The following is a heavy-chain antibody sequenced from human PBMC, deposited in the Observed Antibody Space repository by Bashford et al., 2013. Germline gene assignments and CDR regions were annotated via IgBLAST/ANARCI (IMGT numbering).Heavy chain of an antibody. CDR3: ARDYVRYYYDSSGYYEGDY. CDR1: GYTFTSYG. V-gene: IGHV1-18*04. D-gene: IGHD3-22*01. J-gene: IGHJ4*02. CDR2: ISAYNGNT. Sequence: VASVKVSCKASGYTFTSYGISWVRQAPGQGLEWMGWISAYNGNTNYAQKLQGRVTMTTDTSTSTAYMELRSLRSDDTAVYYCARDYVRYYYDSSGYYEGDYWGQGTLVTVSS.